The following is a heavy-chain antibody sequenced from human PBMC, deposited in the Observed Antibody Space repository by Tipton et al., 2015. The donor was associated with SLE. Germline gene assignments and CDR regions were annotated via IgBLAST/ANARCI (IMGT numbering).Heavy chain of an antibody. CDR2: ISGESGGV. V-gene: IGHV3-23*01. CDR3: VTRSRGLVGSFGAPLDV. CDR1: GFTFSSSA. J-gene: IGHJ6*02. Sequence: GSLRLSCAASGFTFSSSAMSWVRQAPGKGLEWVSAISGESGGVFYADSMKGRFTISRDNSKNTLYLQMNSLRAEDTAVYYCVTRSRGLVGSFGAPLDVWGHGITVSVSS. D-gene: IGHD1-26*01.